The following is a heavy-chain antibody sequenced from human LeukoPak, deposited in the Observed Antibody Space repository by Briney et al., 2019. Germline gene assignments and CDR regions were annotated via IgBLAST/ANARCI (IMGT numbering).Heavy chain of an antibody. J-gene: IGHJ4*02. CDR3: ARGRYSSSWSDY. D-gene: IGHD6-13*01. CDR2: INHSGST. V-gene: IGHV4-34*01. CDR1: GGSFSGYY. Sequence: SETLSLTCAVYGGSFSGYYWCWIRQPPGQGLEWIGEINHSGSTNYNPSLNSRVTISVATSKNKFSLKLSSVTAADTAVYYCARGRYSSSWSDYWGQGTLVTVSS.